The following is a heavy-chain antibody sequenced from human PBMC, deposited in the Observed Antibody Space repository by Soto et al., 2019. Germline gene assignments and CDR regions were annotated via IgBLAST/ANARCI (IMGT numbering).Heavy chain of an antibody. CDR2: ISSSGSTI. V-gene: IGHV3-48*03. D-gene: IGHD3-22*01. J-gene: IGHJ4*02. CDR1: GFTFSSYE. CDR3: ARESGLLLDFDY. Sequence: GSLGLACSASGFTFSSYEMNWVRQAPGKGLEWVSYISSSGSTIYYADSVKGRFTISRDNAKNSLYLQMNSLRAEDTAVYYCARESGLLLDFDYWGQGTPVTVYS.